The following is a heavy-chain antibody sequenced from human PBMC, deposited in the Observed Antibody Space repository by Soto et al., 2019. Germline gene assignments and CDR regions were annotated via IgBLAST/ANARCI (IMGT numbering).Heavy chain of an antibody. J-gene: IGHJ5*02. V-gene: IGHV1-69*06. CDR1: GGTFGSDA. CDR3: ARDRSDNGYYTNCLHP. Sequence: SVTVSCKASGGTFGSDAITWVRQAPGQGLEWVGRIIPIFGTTNYAQNLQGRVTISADKSTLTSYMELHSLTSDDTALYYCARDRSDNGYYTNCLHPWS. CDR2: IIPIFGTT. D-gene: IGHD5-18*01.